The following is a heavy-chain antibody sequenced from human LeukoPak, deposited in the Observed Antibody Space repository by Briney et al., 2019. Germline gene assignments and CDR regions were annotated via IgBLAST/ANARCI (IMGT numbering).Heavy chain of an antibody. CDR2: ISDTGSDT. D-gene: IGHD3-10*01. CDR1: GFTFSTYG. J-gene: IGHJ6*03. CDR3: ASGSGSYRTPYYYMDV. V-gene: IGHV3-23*01. Sequence: GGSLRLSCAASGFTFSTYGMNWVRQAPGKGLEWVSSISDTGSDTYYADSVKGRFTISRDNSKNTLYLQMNSLRAEDTAVYYCASGSGSYRTPYYYMDVWGTGTTVTVSS.